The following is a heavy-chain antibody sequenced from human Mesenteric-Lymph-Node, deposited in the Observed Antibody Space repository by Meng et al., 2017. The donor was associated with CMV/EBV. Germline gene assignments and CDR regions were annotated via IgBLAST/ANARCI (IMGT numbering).Heavy chain of an antibody. Sequence: SGLTFINAWMSWVRRAPGKGLEWVGRIKSKADGGTADYAAPVKGRFTISRDDSKNTLYLQVNSLKTEDTAVYYCTTDGDGYNYSGFDYWGQGTLVTVSS. CDR3: TTDGDGYNYSGFDY. J-gene: IGHJ4*02. CDR1: GLTFINAW. D-gene: IGHD5-24*01. CDR2: IKSKADGGTA. V-gene: IGHV3-15*01.